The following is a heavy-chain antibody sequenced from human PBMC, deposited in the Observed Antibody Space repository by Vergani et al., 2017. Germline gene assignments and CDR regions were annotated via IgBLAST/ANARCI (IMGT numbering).Heavy chain of an antibody. J-gene: IGHJ6*03. CDR3: ARSVNYEFWSGLNYYYYYYMDV. D-gene: IGHD3-3*01. Sequence: QVQLQESGPGLVKPSQTLSLTCTVSGGSISSGSYYWSWIRQPAGKGLEWIGRIYTSGSTNYNPSLKSRVTISVDTSKNQFSLKLSSVTAADTAVYYCARSVNYEFWSGLNYYYYYYMDVWGKGTTVTVSS. CDR2: IYTSGST. V-gene: IGHV4-61*02. CDR1: GGSISSGSYY.